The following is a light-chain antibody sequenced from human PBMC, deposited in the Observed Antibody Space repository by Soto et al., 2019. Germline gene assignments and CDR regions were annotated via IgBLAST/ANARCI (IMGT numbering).Light chain of an antibody. CDR1: QSVTSNY. V-gene: IGKV3-20*01. J-gene: IGKJ1*01. CDR3: QQYGSSPRT. Sequence: IVMTQSPGTLSLSPGERATLSCRASQSVTSNYLAWYQQTPGQAPRLLIFGASIRSAGIPDRFTGSGSGADFTLTISRLEPEDFAVYYCQQYGSSPRTFGQGTKVDI. CDR2: GAS.